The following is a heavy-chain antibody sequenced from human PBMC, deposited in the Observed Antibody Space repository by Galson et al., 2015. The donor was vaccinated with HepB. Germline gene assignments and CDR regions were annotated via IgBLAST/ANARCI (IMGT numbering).Heavy chain of an antibody. J-gene: IGHJ3*02. V-gene: IGHV1-3*01. CDR1: STHA. Sequence: SVKVSCKASSTHAMHWVRQAPGQGLEWMGWIGFVEGNTKYSQKFQGRVTITRDTSASTAYMELSSLRSEDTAVYYCATNARYYGSGSYNPDDAFDIWGQGTMVTVSS. CDR2: IGFVEGNT. CDR3: ATNARYYGSGSYNPDDAFDI. D-gene: IGHD3-10*01.